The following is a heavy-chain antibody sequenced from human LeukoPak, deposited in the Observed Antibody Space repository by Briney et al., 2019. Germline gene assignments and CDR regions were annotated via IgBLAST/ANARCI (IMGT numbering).Heavy chain of an antibody. CDR1: GFTVSSNY. CDR3: ARGPGGYDSSGWKNYYYYGMDV. V-gene: IGHV3-66*01. D-gene: IGHD6-19*01. CDR2: IYSGGST. Sequence: PGGSLRLSCAASGFTVSSNYMSWVRQAPGKGLEWVSVIYSGGSTYYADSVKGRFTISRDNSKNTLYLQMNSLRAEGTAVYYCARGPGGYDSSGWKNYYYYGMDVWGQGTTVTVSS. J-gene: IGHJ6*02.